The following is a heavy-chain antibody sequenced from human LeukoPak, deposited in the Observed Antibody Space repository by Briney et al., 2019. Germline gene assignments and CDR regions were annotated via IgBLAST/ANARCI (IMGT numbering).Heavy chain of an antibody. Sequence: GGSLRLSCAASGFTFSDYNMRWIRQAPGKGLEGVSSISRSGSTKYYADSVKGRFTISRDNAKNSLYLQMNSLRAEDTAVYYCARRLGGGYWGQGTLVTVSS. CDR1: GFTFSDYN. D-gene: IGHD3-16*01. CDR3: ARRLGGGY. J-gene: IGHJ4*02. CDR2: ISRSGSTK. V-gene: IGHV3-11*04.